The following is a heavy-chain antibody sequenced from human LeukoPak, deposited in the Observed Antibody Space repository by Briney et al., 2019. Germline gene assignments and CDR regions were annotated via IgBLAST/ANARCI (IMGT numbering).Heavy chain of an antibody. Sequence: ASVKVSCKASGYTFTGPYMHWVRQAPGQGLEWMGWINPNSGGTNYAQNFQGRVTMTRDTSFSTAYMEVSRLRSDDTAVYYCATMLNGAYDVWGQGSLVTVSS. J-gene: IGHJ4*02. D-gene: IGHD5-12*01. V-gene: IGHV1-2*02. CDR1: GYTFTGPY. CDR3: ATMLNGAYDV. CDR2: INPNSGGT.